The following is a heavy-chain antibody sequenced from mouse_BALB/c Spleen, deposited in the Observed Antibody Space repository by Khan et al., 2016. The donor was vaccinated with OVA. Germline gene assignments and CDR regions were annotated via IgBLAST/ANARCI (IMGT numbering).Heavy chain of an antibody. V-gene: IGHV5-17*02. J-gene: IGHJ2*01. CDR1: GFTFNNYG. CDR2: ISGDSNTI. D-gene: IGHD1-1*01. Sequence: EVELVESGGGLVQPGGSRKLSCAASGFTFNNYGMHWVRQAPEKGLEWVAYISGDSNTIYYVDSVKGRFTISRDNPKNTLFLQMTSLMSEDTAIYYCATSYFYGYYFDYWGPGTTLTVS. CDR3: ATSYFYGYYFDY.